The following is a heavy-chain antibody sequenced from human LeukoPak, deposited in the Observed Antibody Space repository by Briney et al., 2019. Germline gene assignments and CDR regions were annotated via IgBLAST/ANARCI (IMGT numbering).Heavy chain of an antibody. D-gene: IGHD3-10*01. CDR1: RGAFSTYA. Sequence: ASVKVSCKASRGAFSTYAINWVRQAPGQGLEWMGWINTNTGNPTYAQDFIGRFVFSLDTSVSTAYLQISTLKAEDTAVYYCARERPGVIFDYWGQGTLVTVSS. CDR2: INTNTGNP. CDR3: ARERPGVIFDY. J-gene: IGHJ4*02. V-gene: IGHV7-4-1*02.